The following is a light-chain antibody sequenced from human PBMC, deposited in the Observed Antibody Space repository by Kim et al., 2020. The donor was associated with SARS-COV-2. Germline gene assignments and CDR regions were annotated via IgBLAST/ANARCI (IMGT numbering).Light chain of an antibody. CDR3: QHFARSLYT. CDR1: QSVSNTY. CDR2: GAS. Sequence: EIVLTQSPGTLSLSPGERATLSCRASQSVSNTYLAWYQQKPGQAPRLLIHGASSRATGIPDRFSGSGSGTDFTLTISRLEPEDVAVYYCQHFARSLYTFGQGTKLEI. V-gene: IGKV3-20*01. J-gene: IGKJ2*01.